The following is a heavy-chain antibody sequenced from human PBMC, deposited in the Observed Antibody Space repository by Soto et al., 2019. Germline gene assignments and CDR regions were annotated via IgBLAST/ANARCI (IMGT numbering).Heavy chain of an antibody. CDR3: ARVGYCSSTSCYQGAFDI. CDR1: GGSISSGDYY. V-gene: IGHV4-30-4*01. CDR2: IYYSGST. D-gene: IGHD2-2*01. Sequence: QVQLQESGPGLVKPSQTLSLTCTVSGGSISSGDYYWSWIRQPPGKGLEWIGYIYYSGSTYYNPSLKSRVNTSVDTSKNQVSLKLSSVTAADTAVYYCARVGYCSSTSCYQGAFDIWGQGTMVTVSS. J-gene: IGHJ3*02.